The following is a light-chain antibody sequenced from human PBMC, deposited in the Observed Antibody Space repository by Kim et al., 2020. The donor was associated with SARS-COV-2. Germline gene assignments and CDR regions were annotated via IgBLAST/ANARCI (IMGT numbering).Light chain of an antibody. CDR1: QTVANTY. CDR2: NTS. Sequence: LSLSPGETATLSCRASQTVANTYLAWYQQKPGQAPRLLIHNTSPRATGVPDRFSASGSGTDFSLVISRLEPEDFAVYYCQYNGGSFGPGTKVDIK. J-gene: IGKJ3*01. V-gene: IGKV3-20*01. CDR3: QYNGGS.